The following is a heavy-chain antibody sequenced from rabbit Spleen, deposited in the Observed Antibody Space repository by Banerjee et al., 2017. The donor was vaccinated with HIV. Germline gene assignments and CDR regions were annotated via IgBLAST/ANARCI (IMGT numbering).Heavy chain of an antibody. V-gene: IGHV1S45*01. CDR1: GLDFSSSYW. CDR3: ARDTGSSFSSYGMDL. D-gene: IGHD8-1*01. CDR2: IYAGSSGST. J-gene: IGHJ6*01. Sequence: QEQLEESGGDLVQPEGSLTLTCKASGLDFSSSYWICWVRQAPGKGLEWIACIYAGSSGSTYYASWAKGRFTISKTSSTTVTLQMTSLTAADTATYFCARDTGSSFSSYGMDLWGPGTLVTVS.